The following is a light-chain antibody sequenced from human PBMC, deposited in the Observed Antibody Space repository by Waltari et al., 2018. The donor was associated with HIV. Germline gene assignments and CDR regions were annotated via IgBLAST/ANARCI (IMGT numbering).Light chain of an antibody. Sequence: QPVLTQPPSTSPSLGASVTLTCTLRSAYSTYKVDWYQQSPGKGPRFVMRVGTGGSVGSKGDGIPDRFSGLGAGLNRSLTIENIQEEDESDYYCGADHGSGSNFVYVFGTGTKVTV. CDR3: GADHGSGSNFVYV. J-gene: IGLJ1*01. CDR1: SAYSTYK. CDR2: VGTGGSVG. V-gene: IGLV9-49*03.